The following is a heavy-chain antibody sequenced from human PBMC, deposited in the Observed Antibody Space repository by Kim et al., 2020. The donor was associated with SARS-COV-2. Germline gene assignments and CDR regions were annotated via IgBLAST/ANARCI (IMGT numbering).Heavy chain of an antibody. CDR1: GGSISSSSYY. CDR2: IYYSGST. D-gene: IGHD3-10*01. CDR3: ARHFARRHGSGSFNWFDP. Sequence: SETLSLTCTVSGGSISSSSYYWGWIRQPPGKGLEWIGSIYYSGSTYYNPSLKSRVTISVDTSKNQFSLKLSSVTAADTAVYYCARHFARRHGSGSFNWFDPWGQGTLVTVSS. J-gene: IGHJ5*02. V-gene: IGHV4-39*01.